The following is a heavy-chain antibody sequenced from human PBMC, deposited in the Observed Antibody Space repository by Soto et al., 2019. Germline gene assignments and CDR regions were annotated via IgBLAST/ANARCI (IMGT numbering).Heavy chain of an antibody. CDR2: ISYDGSNK. D-gene: IGHD5-18*01. J-gene: IGHJ4*02. Sequence: GSLRLSCAASGFTFSSYGMHWVRQAPGKGLEWVAVISYDGSNKYYADSVKGRFTISRDNSKNTLYLQMNSLRAEDTAVYYCAKPRAGYSYGYPFDYWGQGTLVTVSS. CDR1: GFTFSSYG. CDR3: AKPRAGYSYGYPFDY. V-gene: IGHV3-30*18.